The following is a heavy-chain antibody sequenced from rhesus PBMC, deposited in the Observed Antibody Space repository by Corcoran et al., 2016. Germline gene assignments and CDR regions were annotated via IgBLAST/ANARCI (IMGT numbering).Heavy chain of an antibody. CDR1: GASISSNY. J-gene: IGHJ5-1*01. Sequence: QVQLQESGPGLVKPSETLPLTCAVSGASISSNYWSWIRQAPGKGLEWIGRIYGSVGSTAYNPSLKRRVTISIDTSKNQFSLKLSSVTAADTAVYYCARSAWNYTRFDVWGAGVLVTVSS. V-gene: IGHV4S2*01. D-gene: IGHD1-1*01. CDR3: ARSAWNYTRFDV. CDR2: IYGSVGST.